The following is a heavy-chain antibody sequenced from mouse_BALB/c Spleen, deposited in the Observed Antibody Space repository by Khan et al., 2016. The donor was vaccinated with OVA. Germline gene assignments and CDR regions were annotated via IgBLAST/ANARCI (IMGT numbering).Heavy chain of an antibody. V-gene: IGHV5-9-3*01. CDR2: ISTGDTYT. D-gene: IGHD1-1*01. CDR3: ARPPITTVVATSYWFFDV. J-gene: IGHJ1*01. CDR1: GFTFSTYA. Sequence: DVQLVESGGGLVKSGGSLKLSCAASGFTFSTYAMSLVRQTPEKRLEWVATISTGDTYTYYPASVKGRFTISSVNAKNTLYLQMSSLRSEDTAMYYCARPPITTVVATSYWFFDVGGAGTTVTVST.